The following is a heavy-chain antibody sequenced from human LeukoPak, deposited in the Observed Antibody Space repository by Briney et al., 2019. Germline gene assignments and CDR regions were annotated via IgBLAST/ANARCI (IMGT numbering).Heavy chain of an antibody. D-gene: IGHD1-7*01. CDR2: IYYSGGT. CDR1: GVSISSYY. CDR3: ASLGTQWYFDL. V-gene: IGHV4-59*08. J-gene: IGHJ2*01. Sequence: SETLSLTCTVSGVSISSYYWSWVRQPPGKGLEWIGYIYYSGGTNYNPSLKSRVTLSVDTSKNQFSLRLSSVTAADTAVYYCASLGTQWYFDLWGRGTLVTVSS.